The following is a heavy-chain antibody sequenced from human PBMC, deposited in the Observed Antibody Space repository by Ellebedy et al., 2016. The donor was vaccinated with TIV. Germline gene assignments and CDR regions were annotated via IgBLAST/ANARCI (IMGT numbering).Heavy chain of an antibody. CDR1: GYTFTDYY. V-gene: IGHV1-2*04. Sequence: AASVKVSCKASGYTFTDYYIHWVRQAPGQGLEWMGWIDPNTGGTNYAQKFQDWVTMTRDTSSNTAYMELSRLKSEDTAVYFCARDPYTSSPWFDYWGQGTLVTVSS. CDR2: IDPNTGGT. J-gene: IGHJ4*02. CDR3: ARDPYTSSPWFDY. D-gene: IGHD6-6*01.